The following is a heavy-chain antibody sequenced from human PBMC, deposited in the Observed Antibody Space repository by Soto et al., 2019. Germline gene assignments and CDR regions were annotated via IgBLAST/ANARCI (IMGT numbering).Heavy chain of an antibody. V-gene: IGHV3-30*18. CDR1: GFTFSSYG. J-gene: IGHJ3*02. D-gene: IGHD3-10*01. CDR2: ISYDGSNK. CDR3: AKSGTADAFDI. Sequence: GGSLRLSCAASGFTFSSYGMHWVRQAPGKGLEWVAVISYDGSNKYYADSVKGRFTISRDNSKNTLYLQMNSLRAEDTAVYYCAKSGTADAFDIWGQGTMVTVSS.